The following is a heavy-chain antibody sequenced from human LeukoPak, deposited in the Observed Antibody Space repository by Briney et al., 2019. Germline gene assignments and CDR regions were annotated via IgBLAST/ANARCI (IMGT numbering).Heavy chain of an antibody. CDR2: FDPEDVET. CDR1: GNTVTDLS. Sequence: GASVKVSCKVSGNTVTDLSMNWVRQAPGNGLEWMGGFDPEDVETIYAQKLQGRVTMTEDTSTATASMELSSLSPDDTAVYYCATDFYSGRQFDYWGQGTLVTVSS. J-gene: IGHJ4*02. D-gene: IGHD2/OR15-2a*01. CDR3: ATDFYSGRQFDY. V-gene: IGHV1-24*01.